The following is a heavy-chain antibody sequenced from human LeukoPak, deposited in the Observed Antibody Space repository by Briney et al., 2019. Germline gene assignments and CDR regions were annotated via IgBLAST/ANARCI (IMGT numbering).Heavy chain of an antibody. J-gene: IGHJ3*02. CDR3: VKSAGKDGYRDVFDI. D-gene: IGHD5-24*01. V-gene: IGHV3-23*01. CDR1: GITFSNSA. Sequence: GGSLRLSCVPSGITFSNSALSWVRQAPGKGLEWVSTITKSGDQTHYADSVRGLFTNSRDIFKNTLYLQMNSLRAEDTAVYHCVKSAGKDGYRDVFDIWGQGTVVTVSS. CDR2: ITKSGDQT.